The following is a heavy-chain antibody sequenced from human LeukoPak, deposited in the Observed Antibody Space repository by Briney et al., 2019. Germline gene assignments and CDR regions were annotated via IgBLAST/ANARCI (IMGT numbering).Heavy chain of an antibody. CDR3: ARDVVVVPAAISHDAFDI. CDR1: GYTFTSYG. Sequence: SSVKVSCKASGYTFTSYGISWVRQATGQGIEWMAWLCVYNGNTKYAQKVQGRVTMTTDTYTSTVYMELRSLRSDDTAVYYCARDVVVVPAAISHDAFDIWGQGTMVTVSS. D-gene: IGHD2-2*01. V-gene: IGHV1-18*01. CDR2: LCVYNGNT. J-gene: IGHJ3*02.